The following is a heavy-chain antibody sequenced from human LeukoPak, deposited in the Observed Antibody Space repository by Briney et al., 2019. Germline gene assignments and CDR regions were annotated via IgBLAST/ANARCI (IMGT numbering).Heavy chain of an antibody. CDR3: AKEYDSGGYGANFDY. J-gene: IGHJ4*02. CDR1: GFTFRSHG. V-gene: IGHV3-30*02. CDR2: IWYDGSNE. Sequence: PGGSLRLSCAASGFTFRSHGMHWVRQAPGKGLEWVAGIWYDGSNEDYADSVKGRFTISRDNSRNTMYLQMDSLRAEDTAVYYCAKEYDSGGYGANFDYWGQGTLVTVSS. D-gene: IGHD3-10*01.